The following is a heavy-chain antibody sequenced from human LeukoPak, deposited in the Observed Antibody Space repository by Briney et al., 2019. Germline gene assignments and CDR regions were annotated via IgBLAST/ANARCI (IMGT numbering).Heavy chain of an antibody. CDR2: ISYDGSNK. CDR3: ARGRGYSYGASDY. Sequence: GRSLRLSCAASGFTFSSYAMHWVRQAPGKGLEWVAVISYDGSNKYYADSVKGRFTISRDNSKNTLYLQMNSLRAEDTAVYYCARGRGYSYGASDYWGQGTLVTVSS. D-gene: IGHD5-18*01. CDR1: GFTFSSYA. J-gene: IGHJ4*02. V-gene: IGHV3-30*04.